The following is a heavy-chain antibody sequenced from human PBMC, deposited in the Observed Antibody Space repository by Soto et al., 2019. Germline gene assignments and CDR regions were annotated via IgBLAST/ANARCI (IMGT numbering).Heavy chain of an antibody. Sequence: SETLSLTCAVSGGSISSSNWWSWVRQPPGKGLEWIGEIYHRGSTNYNPSLKSRVTISVDKSKNQFSLKLSSVTAADTAVYYCARRMLEYSSSWYGYYYYGMDVWGQGTTVTVSS. CDR2: IYHRGST. CDR1: GGSISSSNW. CDR3: ARRMLEYSSSWYGYYYYGMDV. J-gene: IGHJ6*02. V-gene: IGHV4-4*02. D-gene: IGHD6-13*01.